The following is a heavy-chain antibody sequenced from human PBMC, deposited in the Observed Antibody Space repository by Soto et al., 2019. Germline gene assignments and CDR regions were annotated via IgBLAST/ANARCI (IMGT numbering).Heavy chain of an antibody. V-gene: IGHV1-3*05. D-gene: IGHD5-18*01. J-gene: IGHJ6*02. CDR1: GYTFTSYA. Sequence: QVQLVQSGAEEKKPGASVKVSCKASGYTFTSYAMHWVLQAPGQRLEWMGWINAGNGNTKYSQKFQGRVTITRDTSASTAYMELSSLRSEDTAVYYCAREGYSYEGMDVWGQGTTVTVTS. CDR2: INAGNGNT. CDR3: AREGYSYEGMDV.